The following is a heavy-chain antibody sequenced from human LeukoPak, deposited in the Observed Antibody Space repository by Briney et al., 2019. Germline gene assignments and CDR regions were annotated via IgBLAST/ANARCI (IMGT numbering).Heavy chain of an antibody. V-gene: IGHV4-39*07. Sequence: WVRQAPGKGLEWIGSIYYSGSTYYNPSLKSRVTISVDTSKNQFSLKLSSVTAADTAVYYCARVGELSWFDPWGQGTLVTVSS. CDR3: ARVGELSWFDP. CDR2: IYYSGST. D-gene: IGHD1-7*01. J-gene: IGHJ5*02.